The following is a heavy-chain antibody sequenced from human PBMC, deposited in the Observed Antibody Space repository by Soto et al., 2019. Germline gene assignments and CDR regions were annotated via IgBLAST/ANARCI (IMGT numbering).Heavy chain of an antibody. V-gene: IGHV3-30-3*01. CDR3: AKDSQWLGCMDV. CDR1: GFTFSSYA. CDR2: ISYDGSNK. D-gene: IGHD6-19*01. Sequence: GGSLRLSCSASGFTFSSYAMHWVRQAPGKGLEWVAVISYDGSNKYYADSVEGRFTISRDNSKNTLYLQMNSLRAEDTAVYYCAKDSQWLGCMDVWGQGTTVTVSS. J-gene: IGHJ6*02.